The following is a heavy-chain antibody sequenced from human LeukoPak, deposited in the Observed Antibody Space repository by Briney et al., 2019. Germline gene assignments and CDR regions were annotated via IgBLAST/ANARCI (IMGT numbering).Heavy chain of an antibody. CDR1: GFTFSGYA. D-gene: IGHD5/OR15-5a*01. CDR2: ISGSGGST. CDR3: ARSRSVSNYKGMDV. Sequence: PGGSLRLSCAASGFTFSGYAMSWVRQAPGKGLEWVSAISGSGGSTYYADSVKGRFTISRDNARNSLYLQMNSLRAEDTAVYYCARSRSVSNYKGMDVWGQGTTVTVSS. J-gene: IGHJ6*02. V-gene: IGHV3-23*01.